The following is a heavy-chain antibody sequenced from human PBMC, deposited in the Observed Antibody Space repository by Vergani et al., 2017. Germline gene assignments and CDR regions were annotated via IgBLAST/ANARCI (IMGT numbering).Heavy chain of an antibody. CDR1: GFTFSSYA. CDR3: ASVVY. CDR2: IIPILGTA. J-gene: IGHJ4*02. Sequence: VQLVESGGGLVQPGGSLRLSCAASGFTFSSYAISWVRQPPGQGLEWMGRIIPILGTANYAQKFQGRVTITADESTSTAYMELSSLRSEDTAVYYCASVVYWGQGTLVTVSS. V-gene: IGHV1-69*11.